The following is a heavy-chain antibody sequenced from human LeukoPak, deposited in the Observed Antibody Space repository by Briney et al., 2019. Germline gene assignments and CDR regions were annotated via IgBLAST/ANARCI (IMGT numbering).Heavy chain of an antibody. CDR2: IGGSGDT. V-gene: IGHV3-23*01. CDR1: GFTFTNFA. D-gene: IGHD3-10*01. J-gene: IGHJ5*01. Sequence: PGGSLRLSCAASGFTFTNFAVGWVRQAPGSALEWVSRIGGSGDTYYADSVKGRFTISRDISKNTLYLQLSSLRADDTAVYYCAKDGSGWSCDSWGQGTLVTVSS. CDR3: AKDGSGWSCDS.